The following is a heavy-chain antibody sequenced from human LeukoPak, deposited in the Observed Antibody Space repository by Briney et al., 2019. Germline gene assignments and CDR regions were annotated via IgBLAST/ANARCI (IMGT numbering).Heavy chain of an antibody. CDR3: AREGGESYYGD. D-gene: IGHD1-26*01. CDR2: IYHTGST. V-gene: IGHV4-38-2*02. Sequence: PSETLSLTCTVSGYSISSGDYWGWIRQPPGKGLEWIAIIYHTGSTFKNPSLKSRVTISVDTSKNQFSLRLTSVTAADTAVYYCAREGGESYYGDWGQGTLVTVSS. CDR1: GYSISSGDY. J-gene: IGHJ4*02.